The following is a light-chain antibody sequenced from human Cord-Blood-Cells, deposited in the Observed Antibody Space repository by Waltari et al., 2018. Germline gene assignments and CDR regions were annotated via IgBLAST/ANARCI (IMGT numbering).Light chain of an antibody. CDR3: QQYNNWPPT. CDR1: QSVSSN. Sequence: IVMTQPPAPLSVSSGERSPLTCRASQSVSSNLAWYQQKQGQAPRLLIYGASTRATGIPARFSGSGSGTEFTLTISSLQSEDFAVYYCQQYNNWPPTFGQGTKVEIK. J-gene: IGKJ1*01. V-gene: IGKV3D-15*01. CDR2: GAS.